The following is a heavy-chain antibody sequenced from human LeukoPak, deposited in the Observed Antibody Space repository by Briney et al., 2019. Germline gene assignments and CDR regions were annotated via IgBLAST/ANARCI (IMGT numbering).Heavy chain of an antibody. CDR3: ARVGGGPRYYYYYMDV. CDR2: INHSGST. Sequence: SETLSLTCAVYGGSFSGYYWSWIRQPPGKGLEWIGEINHSGSTNYNPSLKSRVTISVDTSKNQFSLKLSSVTAADTAVYYCARVGGGPRYYYYYMDVWGKGTTVTISS. V-gene: IGHV4-34*01. D-gene: IGHD3-16*01. J-gene: IGHJ6*03. CDR1: GGSFSGYY.